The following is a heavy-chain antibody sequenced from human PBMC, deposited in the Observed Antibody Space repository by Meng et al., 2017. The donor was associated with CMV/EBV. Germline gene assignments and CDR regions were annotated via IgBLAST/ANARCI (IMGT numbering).Heavy chain of an antibody. D-gene: IGHD3-9*01. J-gene: IGHJ4*02. V-gene: IGHV3-21*01. CDR3: ARDQKNYDILTGYYMGGFDY. CDR1: GFTFSSYS. CDR2: ISSSSSYI. Sequence: GESLKISCAASGFTFSSYSMNWVRQAPGKGLEWVSSISSSSSYIYYADSVKGRFTISRDNAKNSLYLQMNSLRAEDTAVYYCARDQKNYDILTGYYMGGFDYWGQGTLVTVSS.